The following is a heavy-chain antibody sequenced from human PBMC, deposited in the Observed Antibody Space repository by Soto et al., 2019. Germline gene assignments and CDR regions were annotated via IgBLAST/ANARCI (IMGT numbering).Heavy chain of an antibody. V-gene: IGHV4-34*01. CDR3: ARGYCSGGSCASAEYFQH. CDR1: GGSCSGYY. J-gene: IGHJ1*01. D-gene: IGHD2-15*01. CDR2: INHSGST. Sequence: QVQLQQWGAGLLKPSETLSLTCAVYGGSCSGYYWSWIRQPPGKGLEWIGEINHSGSTNYNPSLKSRVTISVDTSKNQFSLKLSSVTAADTAVYYCARGYCSGGSCASAEYFQHWGQGTLVTVSS.